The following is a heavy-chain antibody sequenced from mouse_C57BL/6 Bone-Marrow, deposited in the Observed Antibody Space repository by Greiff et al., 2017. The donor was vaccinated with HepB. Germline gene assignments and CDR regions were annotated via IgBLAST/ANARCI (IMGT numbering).Heavy chain of an antibody. V-gene: IGHV1-64*01. CDR2: IHPNSGST. D-gene: IGHD1-1*01. CDR3: AFYYYGSRDWYFDV. J-gene: IGHJ1*03. CDR1: GYTFTSYW. Sequence: QVQLQQPGAELVKPGASVKLSCKASGYTFTSYWMHWVKQRPGQGLEWIGMIHPNSGSTNYNEKFKSKATLTVDKSSSTAYMQLSSLTSEDSAVYYCAFYYYGSRDWYFDVWGTATTVTVSS.